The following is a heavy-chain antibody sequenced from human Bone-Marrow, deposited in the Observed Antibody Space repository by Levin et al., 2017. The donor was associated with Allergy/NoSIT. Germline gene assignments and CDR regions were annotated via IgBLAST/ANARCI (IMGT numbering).Heavy chain of an antibody. V-gene: IGHV3-30*18. CDR2: ISDDGSNK. D-gene: IGHD1-1*01. CDR3: VKALHSTGTTRMAFDI. Sequence: GGSLRLSCAASGFTFSNFGMHWVRQAPGKGLEWVAVISDDGSNKYYAESVKGRFTTSRDNSKNTLYLQMNSLRTEDTAVYYCVKALHSTGTTRMAFDICGHGTMVTVSS. J-gene: IGHJ3*02. CDR1: GFTFSNFG.